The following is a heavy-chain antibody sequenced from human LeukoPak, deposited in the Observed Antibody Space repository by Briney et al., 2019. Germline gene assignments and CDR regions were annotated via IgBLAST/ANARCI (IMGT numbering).Heavy chain of an antibody. CDR1: GGAISSSSYY. CDR2: IYYSGST. J-gene: IGHJ4*02. V-gene: IGHV4-39*02. CDR3: ARDGSSSAFDY. D-gene: IGHD6-13*01. Sequence: PSETLSLTCTVSGGAISSSSYYWVWIRQPPGKGLEWIGSIYYSGSTYYNPSLKSRVTISVDTSKNQFSLKLSSVTAADTAVYYCARDGSSSAFDYWGQGTLVTVSS.